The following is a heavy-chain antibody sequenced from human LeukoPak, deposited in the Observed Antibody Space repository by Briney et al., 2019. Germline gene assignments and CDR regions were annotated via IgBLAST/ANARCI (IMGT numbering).Heavy chain of an antibody. Sequence: ASVKVSCKASGYTFTGYYMHWVRQAPGQGLEWMGWINPNSGGTNYAQKFQGRVTMTRDTSISTAYMELSRLRSDDTVVYYCAREGHDYDYVWGSYRYWEPFDYWGQGTLVTVSS. D-gene: IGHD3-16*02. V-gene: IGHV1-2*02. J-gene: IGHJ4*02. CDR3: AREGHDYDYVWGSYRYWEPFDY. CDR1: GYTFTGYY. CDR2: INPNSGGT.